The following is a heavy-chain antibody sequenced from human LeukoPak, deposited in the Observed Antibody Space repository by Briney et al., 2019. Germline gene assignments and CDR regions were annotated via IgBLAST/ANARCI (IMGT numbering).Heavy chain of an antibody. CDR1: GGTFSSYA. CDR3: ATEYSGSYYFDY. V-gene: IGHV1-69*05. CDR2: IIPIFGTA. Sequence: SVKVSCKASGGTFSSYAISWVRQAPGQGLEWMGGIIPIFGTANYAQKFQGRVTITTDESTSTAYMELSSLRSEDTAVYYCATEYSGSYYFDYWGQGTLVTVSS. J-gene: IGHJ4*02. D-gene: IGHD1-26*01.